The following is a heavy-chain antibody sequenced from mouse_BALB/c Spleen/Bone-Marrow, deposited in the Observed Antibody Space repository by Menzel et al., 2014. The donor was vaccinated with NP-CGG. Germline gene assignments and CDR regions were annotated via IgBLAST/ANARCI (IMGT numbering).Heavy chain of an antibody. J-gene: IGHJ2*01. V-gene: IGHV1S56*01. CDR3: ARGELPYYFDY. CDR1: GYTFTSYY. CDR2: IYPGDGST. Sequence: QVHVKQSGPELVKPGASVKMSCKASGYTFTSYYIHWVKQRPGQGLEWIGWIYPGDGSTKYNEKFKGKTTLTADKSSSTAYMLLSSLTSEDSAIYFCARGELPYYFDYWGQGNTLTVSS.